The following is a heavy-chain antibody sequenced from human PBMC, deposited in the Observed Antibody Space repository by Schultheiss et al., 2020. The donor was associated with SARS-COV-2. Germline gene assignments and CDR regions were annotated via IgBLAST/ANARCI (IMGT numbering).Heavy chain of an antibody. Sequence: GESLKISCAASEFTFSSYGMHWVRQAPGKGLEWVTVTSYDGSNTYYADSVKGRFTISRDNSKNTLYLQMNSLRAEDTAVYYCARVGLGDFWSGYHPYYYGMDVWGQGTTVTVSS. D-gene: IGHD3-3*01. CDR3: ARVGLGDFWSGYHPYYYGMDV. CDR2: TSYDGSNT. V-gene: IGHV3-30*03. J-gene: IGHJ6*02. CDR1: EFTFSSYG.